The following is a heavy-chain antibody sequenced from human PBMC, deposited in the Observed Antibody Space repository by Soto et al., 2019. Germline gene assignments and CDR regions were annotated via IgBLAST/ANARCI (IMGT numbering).Heavy chain of an antibody. CDR1: GYTFTGYY. V-gene: IGHV1-8*02. CDR3: ARGFPRYIAARPNWFDP. CDR2: INPNSGNT. J-gene: IGHJ5*02. D-gene: IGHD6-6*01. Sequence: GASVKVSCKASGYTFTGYYMHWVRQAPGQGLEWMGWINPNSGNTGYAQKFQGRVTMTRNTSISTAYMELSSLRSEDTAVYYCARGFPRYIAARPNWFDPWGQGTLVTVSS.